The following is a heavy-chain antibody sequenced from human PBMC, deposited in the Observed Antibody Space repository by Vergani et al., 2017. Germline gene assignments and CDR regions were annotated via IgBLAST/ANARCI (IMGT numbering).Heavy chain of an antibody. CDR1: GGSFSGYY. CDR2: INHSGST. CDR3: ARGLYYDFCSGYYFDY. Sequence: QVQLQQWGAGLLKPSETLSLTCAVYGGSFSGYYWSWIRQPPGKGLEWIGEINHSGSTNYNPSLKSRVTISVDTSKNQFSLKLSSVTAADTAVYYCARGLYYDFCSGYYFDYWGQGTLVTVSS. J-gene: IGHJ4*02. D-gene: IGHD3-3*01. V-gene: IGHV4-34*01.